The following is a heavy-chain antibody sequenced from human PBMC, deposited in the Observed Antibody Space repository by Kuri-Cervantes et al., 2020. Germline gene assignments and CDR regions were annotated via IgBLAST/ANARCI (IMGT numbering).Heavy chain of an antibody. CDR3: ARGITMIVVVIPYFDY. D-gene: IGHD3-22*01. V-gene: IGHV4-39*01. CDR1: GGSISSSSYY. J-gene: IGHJ4*02. Sequence: SETLSLTCTVSGGSISSSSYYWVWIRQPPGKGLEWIGSAYYSGSAYYNPSLKSRVTIFVDTSKYQFSLKLSSVTAADTAVYYCARGITMIVVVIPYFDYWGQGTLVTVSS. CDR2: AYYSGSA.